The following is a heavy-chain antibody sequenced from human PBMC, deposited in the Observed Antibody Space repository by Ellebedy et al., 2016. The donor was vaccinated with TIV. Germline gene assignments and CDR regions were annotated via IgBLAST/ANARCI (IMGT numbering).Heavy chain of an antibody. CDR1: GFTFSNAW. J-gene: IGHJ4*02. D-gene: IGHD1-26*01. Sequence: GGSLRLXXAASGFTFSNAWMSWVRQAPGKGLEWVGRIKSKTDGGTTDYAAPVKGRFTISRDDSKNTLYLQMNSLKAEDTAVYYCTVQSGSYFYWGQGTLVTVSS. V-gene: IGHV3-15*01. CDR3: TVQSGSYFY. CDR2: IKSKTDGGTT.